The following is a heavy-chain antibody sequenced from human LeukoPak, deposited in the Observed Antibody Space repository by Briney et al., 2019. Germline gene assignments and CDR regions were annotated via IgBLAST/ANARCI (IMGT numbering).Heavy chain of an antibody. J-gene: IGHJ5*02. CDR3: ARHPIEDFLFDP. V-gene: IGHV1-18*01. D-gene: IGHD3-3*01. CDR2: ISAYNGNT. CDR1: GGTFSSYA. Sequence: ASVKVSCKASGGTFSSYAISWVRQAPGQGLEWMGWISAYNGNTNYAQKLQGRVTMTTDTSTSTAYMELRSLRSDDTAVYYCARHPIEDFLFDPWGQGTLVTVSS.